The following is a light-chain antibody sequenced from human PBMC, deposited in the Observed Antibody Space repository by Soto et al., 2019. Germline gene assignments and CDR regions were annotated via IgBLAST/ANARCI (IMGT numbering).Light chain of an antibody. CDR1: QSISDT. V-gene: IGKV3-15*01. CDR3: QQYNNWPWT. Sequence: EVVMTQSPATLSVSQGGTATLSCRASQSISDTLAWYQQKPGQAPRLLIHGASTRATGFPARFSGSGSGTDFTLTISSLQSEDFAVYYCQQYNNWPWTFGQGTKVDIK. J-gene: IGKJ1*01. CDR2: GAS.